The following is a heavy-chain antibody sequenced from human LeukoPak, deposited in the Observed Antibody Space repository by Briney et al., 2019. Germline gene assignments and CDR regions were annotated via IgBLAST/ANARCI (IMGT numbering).Heavy chain of an antibody. CDR1: GGSISIYY. J-gene: IGHJ5*02. Sequence: SETLSLTCTVSGGSISIYYWSWIRQPPGKGLEWIGYIYYSGSTNYNPSLKSRVTISVDTSKNQFSLKLSSVTAADTAVYYCARGETNSSGYYAWFDPWGQGTLVTVSS. V-gene: IGHV4-59*12. D-gene: IGHD3-22*01. CDR2: IYYSGST. CDR3: ARGETNSSGYYAWFDP.